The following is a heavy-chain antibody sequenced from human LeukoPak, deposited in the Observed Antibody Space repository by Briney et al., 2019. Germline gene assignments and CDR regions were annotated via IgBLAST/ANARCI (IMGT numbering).Heavy chain of an antibody. J-gene: IGHJ3*02. CDR3: ARGVPVGAFDI. Sequence: GGSLRLSCAASGFTFSSYSMNRVRQAPGKGLEWVAVISYNGSNKYYADSVKGRFTISRENSKKTLYLQMNSLRAEDTAVYYCARGVPVGAFDIWGQGTMVTVSS. CDR2: ISYNGSNK. D-gene: IGHD3-3*01. V-gene: IGHV3-30*03. CDR1: GFTFSSYS.